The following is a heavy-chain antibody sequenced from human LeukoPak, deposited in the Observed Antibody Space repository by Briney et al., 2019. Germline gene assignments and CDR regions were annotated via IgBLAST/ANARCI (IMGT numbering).Heavy chain of an antibody. CDR3: ARGELAYCGGDCYSGWFDP. Sequence: AASVKVSCKASGGTFSSYAISWVRQAPGQGLEWMGWISAYNGNTNYAQKLQGRVTMTTDTSISTAYMELSRLRSDDTAVYYCARGELAYCGGDCYSGWFDPWGQGTLVTVSS. CDR2: ISAYNGNT. D-gene: IGHD2-21*02. V-gene: IGHV1-18*01. J-gene: IGHJ5*02. CDR1: GGTFSSYA.